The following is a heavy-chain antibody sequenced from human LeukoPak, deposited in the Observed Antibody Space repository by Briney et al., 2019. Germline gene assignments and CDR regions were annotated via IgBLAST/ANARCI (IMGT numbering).Heavy chain of an antibody. J-gene: IGHJ4*02. CDR1: GGSISSSSYY. CDR3: ARYNSHDSSGYYYLFDY. D-gene: IGHD3-22*01. V-gene: IGHV4-39*07. Sequence: SETLSLTCTVSGGSISSSSYYWGWIRQPPGKGLEWIGSIYYSGSTYYNPSLKSRVTISVDTSKNQFSLKLSSVTAADTAVYYCARYNSHDSSGYYYLFDYWGQGTLVTVSS. CDR2: IYYSGST.